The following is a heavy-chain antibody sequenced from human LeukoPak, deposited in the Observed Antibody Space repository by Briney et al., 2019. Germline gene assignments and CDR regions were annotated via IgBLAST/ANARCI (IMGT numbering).Heavy chain of an antibody. J-gene: IGHJ4*02. CDR3: ARSAGGPDDY. CDR1: GGSISSYY. Sequence: SETLSLTCTVSGGSISSYYWSWIRQPPGKGLEWIGYIYTSGSTNYNPSLKSRVTISVDTSKNQFSLKLSSVTAADTAVYYCARSAGGPDDYWGQGTLVTVSS. V-gene: IGHV4-4*09. CDR2: IYTSGST. D-gene: IGHD3-10*01.